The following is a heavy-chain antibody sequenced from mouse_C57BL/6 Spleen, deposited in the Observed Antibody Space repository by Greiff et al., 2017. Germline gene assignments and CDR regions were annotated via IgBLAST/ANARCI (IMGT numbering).Heavy chain of an antibody. V-gene: IGHV5-9-1*02. CDR1: GFTFSSYA. J-gene: IGHJ2*01. CDR3: TRERDVRYFDY. Sequence: EVKLMESGEGLVKPGGSLKLSCAASGFTFSSYAMSWVRQTPEKRLEWVAYISSGGDYIYYADTVKGRFTISRDNARNTLYLQMSSLMSEDTAMDYCTRERDVRYFDYWGQGTTLTVSS. CDR2: ISSGGDYI. D-gene: IGHD3-3*01.